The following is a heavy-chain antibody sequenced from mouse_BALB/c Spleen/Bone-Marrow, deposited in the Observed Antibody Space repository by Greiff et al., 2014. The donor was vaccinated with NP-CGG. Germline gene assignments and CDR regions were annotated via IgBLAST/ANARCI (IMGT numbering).Heavy chain of an antibody. J-gene: IGHJ1*01. Sequence: SGAELVRPGASVKLSCKASGYTFTTYWIHWVKQRPGQGLEWIGNIYPSDSYTNYNQKFKDKATLTVDKSSSTAYMQLSSPTSEDSAVYYCTRWDGNYLYWYFDVWGAGTTVTVSS. D-gene: IGHD2-1*01. CDR1: GYTFTTYW. V-gene: IGHV1-69*02. CDR2: IYPSDSYT. CDR3: TRWDGNYLYWYFDV.